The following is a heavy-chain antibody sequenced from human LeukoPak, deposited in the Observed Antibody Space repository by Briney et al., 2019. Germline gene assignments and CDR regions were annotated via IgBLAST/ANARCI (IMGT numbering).Heavy chain of an antibody. CDR2: IHTSGTT. CDR1: NGSVGSNF. V-gene: IGHV4-4*07. Sequence: SETLSLTCTVSNGSVGSNFWTYMRQPAGQGLEWIGRIHTSGTTNYNPSLKSRVTMSVDTSKNQFSLELSSVTAADTAVYYCAREETTRPLRAFDCWGQGTLVTVSS. CDR3: AREETTRPLRAFDC. D-gene: IGHD5-12*01. J-gene: IGHJ4*02.